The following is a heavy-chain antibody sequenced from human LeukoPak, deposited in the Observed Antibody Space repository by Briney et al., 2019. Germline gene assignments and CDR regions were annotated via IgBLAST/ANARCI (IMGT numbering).Heavy chain of an antibody. J-gene: IGHJ6*03. CDR1: GFKFSSYS. D-gene: IGHD3-10*01. CDR2: ISSSSSYI. CDR3: ASSYYYGSGRSYYYYYMDV. V-gene: IGHV3-21*01. Sequence: GGSLRLSCAASGFKFSSYSMKWVRQAPGKGLEWVSFISSSSSYIYYADSLKGRFTISRDNAKNSLYLQMNSLRAEDTAVYYCASSYYYGSGRSYYYYYMDVWGKGTTVTVSS.